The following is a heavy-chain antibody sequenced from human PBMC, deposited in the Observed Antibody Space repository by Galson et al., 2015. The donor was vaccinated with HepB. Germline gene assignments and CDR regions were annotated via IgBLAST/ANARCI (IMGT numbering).Heavy chain of an antibody. CDR1: GFTFSTYA. CDR2: ISYDGSNK. V-gene: IGHV3-30*04. J-gene: IGHJ6*02. CDR3: ARGSAATPYYYYNGMDV. D-gene: IGHD2-15*01. Sequence: LRLSCAASGFTFSTYAIHWVRQTPGKGLEWVAVISYDGSNKFYADSVKGRFTISRDNSRNTLYLQMNSLRAEDTAVYYCARGSAATPYYYYNGMDVWGQGTTVTVSS.